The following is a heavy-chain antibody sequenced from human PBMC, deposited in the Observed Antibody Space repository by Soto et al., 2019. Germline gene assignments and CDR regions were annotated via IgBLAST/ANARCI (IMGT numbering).Heavy chain of an antibody. CDR2: IYSGGST. CDR3: ARHAYIGGVDN. Sequence: GGSLRLSCAASGFTFSSHTMNWVRQAPGKGLEWVSVIYSGGSTYYADSVKGRFTISRDNSKNTLYLQMNSLRAEDTAVYYCARHAYIGGVDNWGQGPLVTVFS. V-gene: IGHV3-66*04. J-gene: IGHJ4*02. CDR1: GFTFSSHT. D-gene: IGHD2-15*01.